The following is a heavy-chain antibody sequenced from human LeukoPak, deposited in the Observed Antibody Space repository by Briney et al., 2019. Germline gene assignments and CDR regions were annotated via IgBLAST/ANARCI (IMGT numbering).Heavy chain of an antibody. D-gene: IGHD2-21*01. CDR1: GFTSSNYA. V-gene: IGHV3-23*01. J-gene: IGHJ3*02. CDR2: ISGSGGST. Sequence: GGSLRLSCAASGFTSSNYALSWVRQAPGKGLEWVSGISGSGGSTFYADSVKGRFTISRDKSKNTLYLQMNSLRAEDTALYYCAKDMGVGVFDIWGQGTMVTVSS. CDR3: AKDMGVGVFDI.